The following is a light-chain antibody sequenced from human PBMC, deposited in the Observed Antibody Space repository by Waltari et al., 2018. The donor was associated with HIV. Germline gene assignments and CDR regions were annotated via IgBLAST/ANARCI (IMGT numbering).Light chain of an antibody. J-gene: IGKJ1*01. V-gene: IGKV3-20*01. CDR3: QQYGRSPRT. CDR1: QRIKNS. Sequence: VLTQSPGTLSLSPGERVTLSCGASQRIKNSLAWYQQKPGQAPRLLIYDASSRATGTPDRFSGSGSGTDFTLSISRLESEDFAVYYCQQYGRSPRTFGQGTKVEIK. CDR2: DAS.